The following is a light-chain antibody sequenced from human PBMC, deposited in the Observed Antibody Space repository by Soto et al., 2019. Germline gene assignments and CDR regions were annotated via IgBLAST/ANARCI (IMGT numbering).Light chain of an antibody. Sequence: ETVLTQSPGTLSLSPGERATLSCRASQSVSSSYLAWYQQKPGQAPRLLIYGASSRATGIPDRFSGSGSGTDFTLTISRLEPEDFAVYYCQQTGAFGGGTKVDIK. CDR2: GAS. V-gene: IGKV3-20*01. CDR3: QQTGA. CDR1: QSVSSSY. J-gene: IGKJ4*01.